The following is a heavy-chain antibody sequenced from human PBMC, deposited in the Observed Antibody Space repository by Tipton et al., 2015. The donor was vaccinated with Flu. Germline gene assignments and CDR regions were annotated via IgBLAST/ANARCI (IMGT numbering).Heavy chain of an antibody. CDR1: GFTFSSYG. Sequence: SLRLSCAVSGFTFSSYGMHWVRQAPGKGLEWVAFIWYGGSNKYYVDSVKGRFTISRDNSKNMLYLQMNSLRADDTAVYYCARDRFSNFFGWLDSWGQGALVTVSS. D-gene: IGHD4-11*01. J-gene: IGHJ5*01. V-gene: IGHV3-30*02. CDR3: ARDRFSNFFGWLDS. CDR2: IWYGGSNK.